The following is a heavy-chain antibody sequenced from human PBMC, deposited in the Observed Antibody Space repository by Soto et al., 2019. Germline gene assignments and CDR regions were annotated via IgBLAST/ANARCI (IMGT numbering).Heavy chain of an antibody. CDR1: GYSFTSYV. CDR3: ARDVARDRQYSASDSGLEY. D-gene: IGHD5-12*01. J-gene: IGHJ4*02. V-gene: IGHV1-18*01. Sequence: QVHLVQSGAEVKKPGASVKVSCKASGYSFTSYVFTWVRQAPGQGLEWMRWISAYNGNRNYAQKLQGRVTMTTDTSTTTAYMELRGLTSDDTAVYYCARDVARDRQYSASDSGLEYWGQGTLVTVSS. CDR2: ISAYNGNR.